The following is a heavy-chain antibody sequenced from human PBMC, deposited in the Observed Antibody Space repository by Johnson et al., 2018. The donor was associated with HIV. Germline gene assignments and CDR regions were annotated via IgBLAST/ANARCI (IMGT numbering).Heavy chain of an antibody. CDR2: ISWDGGST. J-gene: IGHJ3*02. CDR1: GFTFSSYA. CDR3: VRGHFDSSGFYSDAFDI. Sequence: VQLVESGGGLVQPGGSLRLSCAASGFTFSSYAMSWVRQAPGKGLEWVSLISWDGGSTYYADSVKGRFTMSRDNSKNSLYLQMNSLRAEDTALYYCVRGHFDSSGFYSDAFDIWGQGTVVTVSS. V-gene: IGHV3-43D*03. D-gene: IGHD3-22*01.